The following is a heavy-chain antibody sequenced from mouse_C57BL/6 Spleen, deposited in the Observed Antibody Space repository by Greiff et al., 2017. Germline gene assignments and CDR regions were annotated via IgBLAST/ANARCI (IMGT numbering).Heavy chain of an antibody. V-gene: IGHV1-55*01. CDR3: ARTEDYDPLYYAMDY. D-gene: IGHD2-4*01. CDR2: IYPGSGST. Sequence: VQLQQPGAELVKPGASVKMSCKASGYTFTSYWITWVKQRPGQGLEWIGDIYPGSGSTNYNEKFKSKATLTVDTSSSTAYMQLSSLTSEDSAVYYCARTEDYDPLYYAMDYWGQGTSVTVSS. CDR1: GYTFTSYW. J-gene: IGHJ4*01.